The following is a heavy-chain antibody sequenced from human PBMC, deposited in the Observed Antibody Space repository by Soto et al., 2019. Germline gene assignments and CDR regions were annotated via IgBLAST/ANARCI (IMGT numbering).Heavy chain of an antibody. CDR2: ISSSGYYI. D-gene: IGHD5-18*01. CDR3: ARALTKDTSMVLDSFHI. Sequence: PGGSLRLSCAASGFTLSPYSMNWVRQAPGKGLEWVSSISSSGYYIYYADSVKGRFTITRDNAKNTLYLQMDSLRPEDTAVYYCARALTKDTSMVLDSFHIWGQGTKVTVSS. CDR1: GFTLSPYS. V-gene: IGHV3-21*01. J-gene: IGHJ3*02.